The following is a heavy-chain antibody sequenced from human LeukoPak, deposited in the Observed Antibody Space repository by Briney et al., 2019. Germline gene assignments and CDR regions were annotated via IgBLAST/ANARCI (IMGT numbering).Heavy chain of an antibody. CDR3: AKDISLGYSSSWSFDY. Sequence: GGSLRLSCAASGFTFDDYTMHWVRQAPGKGLEWVSLISWDGGSTYYADSVKGRFTISRDNSKNSLYPQMNSLRTEDTALYYCAKDISLGYSSSWSFDYWGQGTLVTVSS. J-gene: IGHJ4*02. V-gene: IGHV3-43*01. D-gene: IGHD6-13*01. CDR1: GFTFDDYT. CDR2: ISWDGGST.